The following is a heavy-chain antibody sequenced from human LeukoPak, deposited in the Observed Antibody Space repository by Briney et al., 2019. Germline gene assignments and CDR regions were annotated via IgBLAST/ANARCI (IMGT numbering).Heavy chain of an antibody. D-gene: IGHD3-22*01. Sequence: PSETLSLTCAVYGGSFSGYYWSWIRQPPGKGLEWIGEINHSGSTNYNPSLKGRVTISVDTSRNQFSLKLSSVTAADTAVYYCARRDYYYDSSGYYRVNRNWFDPWGQGTLVTVSS. V-gene: IGHV4-34*01. CDR3: ARRDYYYDSSGYYRVNRNWFDP. CDR1: GGSFSGYY. CDR2: INHSGST. J-gene: IGHJ5*02.